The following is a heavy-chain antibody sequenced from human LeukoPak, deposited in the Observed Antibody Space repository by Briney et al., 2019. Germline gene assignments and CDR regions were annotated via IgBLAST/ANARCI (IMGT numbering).Heavy chain of an antibody. J-gene: IGHJ4*02. V-gene: IGHV3-30*02. CDR2: IRYDGSNK. D-gene: IGHD3-3*01. Sequence: QPGGSLLLSCVASGFPFNTYFMHWVRQAPGKGLEWVASIRYDGSNKYYADSVRGRLSISRDNSKETLYLQMNSLRTGDTAVYYCAKSRSNYDFWSAFDYWGQGALVTVSS. CDR3: AKSRSNYDFWSAFDY. CDR1: GFPFNTYF.